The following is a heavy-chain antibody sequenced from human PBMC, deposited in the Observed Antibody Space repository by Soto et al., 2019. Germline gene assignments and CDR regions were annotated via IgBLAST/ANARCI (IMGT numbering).Heavy chain of an antibody. CDR2: AYYSGST. CDR1: GGSISHYY. CDR3: ARDRSTYGGGGTGEVKENWFDP. D-gene: IGHD2-8*01. V-gene: IGHV4-59*01. Sequence: PSETLSLTCTVSGGSISHYYWSWIRQSPGKGLEWIGYAYYSGSTDYNPSLKSRVTMPVDTSKNQVSLKLNSVTTADTAVYYCARDRSTYGGGGTGEVKENWFDPWGPGTLVTVS. J-gene: IGHJ5*02.